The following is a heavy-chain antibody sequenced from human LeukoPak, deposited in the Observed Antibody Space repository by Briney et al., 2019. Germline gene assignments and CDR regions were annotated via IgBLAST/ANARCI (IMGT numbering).Heavy chain of an antibody. Sequence: GASVKVSCKASGYTFTNYGFSWVRQAPGQGLEWVGWISAYNGNTNYAQKLQGRVTMTTDTSTSTVYMELRSLRSDDTAVYYCARVSGDSSGYLQLDYWGQGTLVTVSS. D-gene: IGHD3-22*01. V-gene: IGHV1-18*01. CDR1: GYTFTNYG. CDR3: ARVSGDSSGYLQLDY. J-gene: IGHJ4*02. CDR2: ISAYNGNT.